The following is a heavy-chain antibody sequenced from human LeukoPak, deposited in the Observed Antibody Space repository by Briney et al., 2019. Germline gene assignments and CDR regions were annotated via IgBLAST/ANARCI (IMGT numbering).Heavy chain of an antibody. CDR2: ISSSSSYI. CDR1: GFTFSSDS. J-gene: IGHJ3*02. D-gene: IGHD5-12*01. Sequence: GGSLRLSCAASGFTFSSDSMSWVRQAPGKGLEWVSSISSSSSYIYYADAVKGRFTISIDDAKNSLYLQMNSLRAEDTAVYYCARGGLGVATISRRNAFDIWGQGTMVTVSS. V-gene: IGHV3-21*01. CDR3: ARGGLGVATISRRNAFDI.